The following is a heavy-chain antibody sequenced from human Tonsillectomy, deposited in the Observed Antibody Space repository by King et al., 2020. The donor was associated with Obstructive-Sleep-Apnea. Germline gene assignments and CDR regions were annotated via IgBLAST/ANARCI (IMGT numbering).Heavy chain of an antibody. Sequence: VQLVESGGGLVQPGRSLRLSCAASGFTFDDYAMHWVRQAPGKGLEWVSGISWNSGSIDYADSVKGRFTISRDNAKNSLYLQMNSLRPEDTALYACANAGHQRNYYGMDGWGQGTTVTVSS. CDR3: ANAGHQRNYYGMDG. V-gene: IGHV3-9*01. D-gene: IGHD2-2*01. CDR2: ISWNSGSI. J-gene: IGHJ6*02. CDR1: GFTFDDYA.